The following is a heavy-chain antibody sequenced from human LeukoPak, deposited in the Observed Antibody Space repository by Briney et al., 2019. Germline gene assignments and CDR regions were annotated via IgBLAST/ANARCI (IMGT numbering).Heavy chain of an antibody. CDR3: ARGSSEYDFWSGYYRGSFDY. D-gene: IGHD3-3*01. J-gene: IGHJ4*02. CDR2: ISAYNGNT. V-gene: IGHV1-18*01. CDR1: GYTFTSYG. Sequence: ASVKVSCKASGYTFTSYGISWVRQAPGQGLEWMGWISAYNGNTNYAQKLQGRVTMTTDTSTSTAYMELRSLRSDDTAVYYCARGSSEYDFWSGYYRGSFDYWGQGTLVTVSS.